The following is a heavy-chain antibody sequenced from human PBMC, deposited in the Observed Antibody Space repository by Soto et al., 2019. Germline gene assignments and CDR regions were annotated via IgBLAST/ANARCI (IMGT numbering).Heavy chain of an antibody. Sequence: VKVSCKASGVTFSSYAISWVRQSPGQGLEWMGGIIPIFGTANYAQKFQGRVTITADESTSTAYMELSSLRSEDTAVYYCARGAVTKFYYFDYLGQGTLVTVSS. J-gene: IGHJ4*02. CDR3: ARGAVTKFYYFDY. CDR2: IIPIFGTA. D-gene: IGHD4-17*01. V-gene: IGHV1-69*01. CDR1: GVTFSSYA.